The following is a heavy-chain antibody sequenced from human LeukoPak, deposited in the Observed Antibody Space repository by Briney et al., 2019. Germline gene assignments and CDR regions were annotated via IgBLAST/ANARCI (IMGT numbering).Heavy chain of an antibody. CDR2: IKTKTDGEAT. V-gene: IGHV3-15*01. Sequence: KPGGSLRLTCTASGFTSSNAWMTWVRQVPGQGLEWVGLIKTKTDGEATDYAAPVKGRFTISRDDSKTTVFLQMNMLKTDDAAVYYCSTDPAGTLVYWGRGTLVTVSS. CDR3: STDPAGTLVY. J-gene: IGHJ4*02. D-gene: IGHD6-19*01. CDR1: GFTSSNAW.